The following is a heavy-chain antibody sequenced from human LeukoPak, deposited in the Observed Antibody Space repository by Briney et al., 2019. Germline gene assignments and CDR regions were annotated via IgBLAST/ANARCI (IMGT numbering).Heavy chain of an antibody. J-gene: IGHJ4*02. CDR1: GDSISSTNYY. CDR3: AREYCSGGSCYEAYGPFDY. CDR2: IYYSGST. D-gene: IGHD2-15*01. V-gene: IGHV4-39*07. Sequence: SETLSLTCTVSGDSISSTNYYWGWIRQPPGKGLEWIGSIYYSGSTYYNPSLESRVTISVDTSKNQFSLKLSSVTAADTAVYYCAREYCSGGSCYEAYGPFDYWGQGTLVTVSS.